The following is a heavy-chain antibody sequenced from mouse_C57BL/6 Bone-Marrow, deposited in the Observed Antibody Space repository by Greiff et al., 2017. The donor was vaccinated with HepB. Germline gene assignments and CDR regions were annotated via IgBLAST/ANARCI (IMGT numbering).Heavy chain of an antibody. CDR1: GYTFTSYG. Sequence: QVQLKESGAELARPGASVKLSCKASGYTFTSYGISWVKQRTGQGLEWIGEIYPRSGNTYYNEKLKGKATLTADKSSSTAYMELRSLTSEDSAVYFCARSRDGYHGGFAYWGQGTLVTVSA. J-gene: IGHJ3*01. CDR3: ARSRDGYHGGFAY. CDR2: IYPRSGNT. D-gene: IGHD2-3*01. V-gene: IGHV1-81*01.